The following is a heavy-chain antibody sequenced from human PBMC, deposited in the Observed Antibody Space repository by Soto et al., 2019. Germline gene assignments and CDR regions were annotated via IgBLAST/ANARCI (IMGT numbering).Heavy chain of an antibody. CDR1: GYTFTSHW. CDR2: IYPGDSDI. D-gene: IGHD3-22*01. CDR3: ASARITMTPLGTAFDF. Sequence: EVQLVQSGAEVKKPGESLKISCKGSGYTFTSHWIGWVRQMSGKGLEWMGIIYPGDSDIRYSPSFYGQVTISADKSISTAYLQWSSLKASDTAMYYCASARITMTPLGTAFDFWGQGTMVTVSS. V-gene: IGHV5-51*01. J-gene: IGHJ3*01.